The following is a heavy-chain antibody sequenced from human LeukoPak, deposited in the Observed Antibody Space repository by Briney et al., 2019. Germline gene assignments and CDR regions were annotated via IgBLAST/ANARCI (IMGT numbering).Heavy chain of an antibody. CDR3: ARHSGWAFDS. CDR2: IKRDGSDN. J-gene: IGHJ4*02. V-gene: IGHV3-7*03. CDR1: GFTFSSHY. D-gene: IGHD6-19*01. Sequence: PGGSLRLSCAVSGFTFSSHYMSWVRQXXXXXXEWVAQIKRDGSDNNCVDSVKGRFTISRDNAKNSLYLQMNSLRVEDTALYYCARHSGWAFDSWGQGTLVTVSS.